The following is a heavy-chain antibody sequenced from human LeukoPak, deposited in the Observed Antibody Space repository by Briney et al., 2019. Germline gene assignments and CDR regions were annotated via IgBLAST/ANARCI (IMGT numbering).Heavy chain of an antibody. Sequence: SQTLSLTCTVSGGSISSGDYYWSWIRQPPGKGLEWIGHIYYSGSTYYNPSLKSRVTISVDTSKNQFSLKLSSVTAADTAVYYCARDTYLDTAMVDYWGQGTLVTVSS. CDR2: IYYSGST. CDR3: ARDTYLDTAMVDY. D-gene: IGHD5-18*01. V-gene: IGHV4-30-4*08. CDR1: GGSISSGDYY. J-gene: IGHJ4*02.